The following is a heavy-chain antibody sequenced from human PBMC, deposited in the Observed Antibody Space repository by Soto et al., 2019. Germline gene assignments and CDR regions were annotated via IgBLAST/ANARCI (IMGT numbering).Heavy chain of an antibody. V-gene: IGHV4-39*01. CDR2: IYYSGST. CDR1: GGSISSSSYY. D-gene: IGHD3-10*01. Sequence: SETLSLTCTVSGGSISSSSYYWGWIRQPPGKGLEWIGSIYYSGSTYYNPSLKSRVTISVDTSKNRFSLKLSSVTAADTAVYYCARLSMVRGVRYFDYWGQGTLVTVSS. CDR3: ARLSMVRGVRYFDY. J-gene: IGHJ4*02.